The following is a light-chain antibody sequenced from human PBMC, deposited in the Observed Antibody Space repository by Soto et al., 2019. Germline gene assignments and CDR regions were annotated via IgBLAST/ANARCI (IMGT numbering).Light chain of an antibody. V-gene: IGKV1-9*01. J-gene: IGKJ4*01. CDR2: AAS. CDR3: QHLNGYPQT. Sequence: IQLTQSPSSLSASVGDRVTITCRASQGISSYLVWYQQKPGKAPKLLIYAASTLQSGVPSRFSGSGSGTDCTLTIISLQPEDFATYYCQHLNGYPQTFGGGTKVEIK. CDR1: QGISSY.